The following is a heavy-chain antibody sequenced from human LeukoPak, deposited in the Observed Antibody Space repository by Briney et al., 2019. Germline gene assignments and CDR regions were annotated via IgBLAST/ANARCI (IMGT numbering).Heavy chain of an antibody. Sequence: PGGSLRLSCSASGFTFSSYWMTWVRQAPGKGLEWVANIKEDGSEKYYVDSVKGRFTTSRDNAKNSVFLQMNSLRAEDTATYYCAREGMTFVDTGIYYFGLDVWGLGTTVTVSS. D-gene: IGHD5-18*01. J-gene: IGHJ6*02. CDR1: GFTFSSYW. V-gene: IGHV3-7*01. CDR2: IKEDGSEK. CDR3: AREGMTFVDTGIYYFGLDV.